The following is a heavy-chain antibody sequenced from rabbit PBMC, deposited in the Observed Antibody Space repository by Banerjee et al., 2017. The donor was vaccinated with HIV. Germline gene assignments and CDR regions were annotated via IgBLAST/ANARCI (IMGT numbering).Heavy chain of an antibody. CDR2: IWHSNDDIH. CDR1: GSTLSDYW. D-gene: IGHD8-1*01. J-gene: IGHJ3*01. CDR3: ATDVGYGGGGYGLGKL. Sequence: QSLEESGGGLVQPGGSLTLTCKASGSTLSDYWICWVRQAPGKGLEWIGCIWHSNDDIHYASWAKGRFTISKTSSTTVTLQMTSLTAADTATYFCATDVGYGGGGYGLGKLWGQGTLVT. V-gene: IGHV1S40*01.